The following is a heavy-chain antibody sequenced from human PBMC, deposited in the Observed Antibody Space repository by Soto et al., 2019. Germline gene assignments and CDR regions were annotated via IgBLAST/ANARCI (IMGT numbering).Heavy chain of an antibody. CDR2: IYWDDDK. J-gene: IGHJ4*02. V-gene: IGHV2-5*02. Sequence: VSGPTLVNPTQTLTLTCTFSGFSLSTSGVGVGWIRQPPGKALEWLALIYWDDDKRYSPSLKSRLTITKDTSKNQVVLTMTNMDPVDTATYYCARENDCRGGSCYYFDYWGQGTLVTVSS. CDR1: GFSLSTSGVG. CDR3: ARENDCRGGSCYYFDY. D-gene: IGHD2-15*01.